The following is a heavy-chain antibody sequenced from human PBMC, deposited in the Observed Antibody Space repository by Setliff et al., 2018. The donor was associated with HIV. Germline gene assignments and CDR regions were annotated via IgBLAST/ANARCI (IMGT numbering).Heavy chain of an antibody. J-gene: IGHJ4*02. Sequence: AASVKVSCKASGGTFSSYAISWVRQAPGQGLEWMGGIIPIFGTTNYAQKFQGRVTITTDESTTTAYMELSSLRSEDTALYYCAEGILTGYYTFGADYWGQGTLVTVSS. CDR1: GGTFSSYA. D-gene: IGHD3-9*01. CDR3: AEGILTGYYTFGADY. V-gene: IGHV1-69*05. CDR2: IIPIFGTT.